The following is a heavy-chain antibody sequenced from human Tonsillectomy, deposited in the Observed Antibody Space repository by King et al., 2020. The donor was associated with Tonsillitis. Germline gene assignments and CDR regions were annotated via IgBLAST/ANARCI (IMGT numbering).Heavy chain of an antibody. CDR3: TRRGSGSLDYFDY. D-gene: IGHD1-26*01. CDR2: IRSKANSYAT. CDR1: GFTFSGSA. J-gene: IGHJ4*02. Sequence: VQLVESGGGLVQPGGSLKLSCAASGFTFSGSAMHWVRQASGKGLEWVGRIRSKANSYATAYAASVKGRFTTSRDDSKNTAYLQMNSLKTEDTAVYYCTRRGSGSLDYFDYWGQGTLVTVSS. V-gene: IGHV3-73*02.